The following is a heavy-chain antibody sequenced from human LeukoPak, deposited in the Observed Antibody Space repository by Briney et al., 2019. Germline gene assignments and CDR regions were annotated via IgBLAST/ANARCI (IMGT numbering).Heavy chain of an antibody. D-gene: IGHD3-10*01. J-gene: IGHJ5*02. CDR3: ARQQDGSGSYYWFDP. Sequence: ASVKVSCKASGGTFSSYAISWVRQAPGQGLEWMGGIIPIFGTANYAQKFQGRVTITADESTSTAYMELSSLRSEDTAVYYCARQQDGSGSYYWFDPWGQGTLVTVSS. V-gene: IGHV1-69*13. CDR1: GGTFSSYA. CDR2: IIPIFGTA.